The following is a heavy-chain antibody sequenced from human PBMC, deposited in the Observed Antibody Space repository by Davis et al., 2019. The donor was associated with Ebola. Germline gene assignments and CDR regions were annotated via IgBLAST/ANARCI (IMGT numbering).Heavy chain of an antibody. Sequence: SETLSLTCTVSGGSISSYYWSWIRQPPGKGLEWIGYIYYSGSTNYNPSLKSRVTISVDTSKNQFSLKLSSVTAADTAVYYCGRHLGSTIDWLDPWGQGTLVTVSS. CDR3: GRHLGSTIDWLDP. CDR2: IYYSGST. V-gene: IGHV4-59*08. CDR1: GGSISSYY. D-gene: IGHD3-3*01. J-gene: IGHJ5*02.